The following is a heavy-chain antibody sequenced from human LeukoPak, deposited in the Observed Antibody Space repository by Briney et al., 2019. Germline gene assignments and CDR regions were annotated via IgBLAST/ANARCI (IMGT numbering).Heavy chain of an antibody. Sequence: PSETLSLTCTVSGGSISSQYWSWIRQPPGKGREWLGYSYYTASTNHNPSLKSRVTISVDMSKNQFSLRLSSVTAADTAVYYCARLERRQEAFDIWGQGTMVTVSS. CDR2: SYYTAST. V-gene: IGHV4-59*08. D-gene: IGHD1-1*01. J-gene: IGHJ3*02. CDR3: ARLERRQEAFDI. CDR1: GGSISSQY.